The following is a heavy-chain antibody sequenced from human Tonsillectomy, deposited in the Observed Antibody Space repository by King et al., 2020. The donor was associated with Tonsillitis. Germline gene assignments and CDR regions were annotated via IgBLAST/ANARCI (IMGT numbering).Heavy chain of an antibody. CDR3: VRNPWGLATVWDGYFQD. D-gene: IGHD5-24*01. J-gene: IGHJ1*01. V-gene: IGHV3-30*03. CDR1: GFTFSNYD. Sequence: VQLVESGGGVVQPGRSLRLSCAASGFTFSNYDMHWVRQAPGKGLEWVAVIVYDGRNKKYADSVKGRFTISRDNPKKTLYLQMNSLRAEDTAVYYCVRNPWGLATVWDGYFQDWGQGTLVNVFS. CDR2: IVYDGRNK.